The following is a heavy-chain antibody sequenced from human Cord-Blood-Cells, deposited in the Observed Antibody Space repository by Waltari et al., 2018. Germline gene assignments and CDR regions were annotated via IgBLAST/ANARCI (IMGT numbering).Heavy chain of an antibody. V-gene: IGHV4-30-4*08. Sequence: QVQLQESGPGLVKPSQTLSLTCTVSGGSISSGDYYWSLIRQPPGKGLEWMGYIYYSGSTYYNPSLKSRVTISVDTSKNQFSLKLSSVTAADTAVYYCARDGDTAMAYWYFDLWGRGTLVTVSS. CDR2: IYYSGST. D-gene: IGHD5-18*01. J-gene: IGHJ2*01. CDR1: GGSISSGDYY. CDR3: ARDGDTAMAYWYFDL.